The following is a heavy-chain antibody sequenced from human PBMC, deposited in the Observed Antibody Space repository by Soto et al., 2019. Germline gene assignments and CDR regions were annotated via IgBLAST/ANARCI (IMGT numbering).Heavy chain of an antibody. CDR3: AKDRRAGNFDY. CDR1: GFTFNNYA. CDR2: ISNTGGGT. J-gene: IGHJ4*02. Sequence: EVQLLDSGGGLVQPGGSLGLSCAASGFTFNNYAMNWVRQAPGMGLEWVATISNTGGGTYYADSVKGRFTISRDNSMNTLYLQMSSLRVEDTAVYYCAKDRRAGNFDYWGQGTQVTVSS. V-gene: IGHV3-23*01.